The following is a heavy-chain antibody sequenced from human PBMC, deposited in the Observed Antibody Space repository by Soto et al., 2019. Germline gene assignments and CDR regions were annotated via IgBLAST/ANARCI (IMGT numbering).Heavy chain of an antibody. J-gene: IGHJ6*02. V-gene: IGHV5-51*07. CDR1: GCSFSSYT. Sequence: GESLRISCVGSGCSFSSYTVGWVHQVPGKGLEWMGVIHPGDSDTIYSPSFQGQVTISADKSISTAYLQWSSLKASDTAMYYCTLSYGDSYYYYYGMDVWGQGTTVTVSS. CDR2: IHPGDSDT. CDR3: TLSYGDSYYYYYGMDV. D-gene: IGHD4-17*01.